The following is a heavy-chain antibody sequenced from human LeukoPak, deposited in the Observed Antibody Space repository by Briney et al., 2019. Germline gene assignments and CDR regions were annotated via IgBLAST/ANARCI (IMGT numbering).Heavy chain of an antibody. CDR2: ITSSSTYI. CDR3: ARDHVQQLALDAFDI. D-gene: IGHD6-13*01. J-gene: IGHJ3*02. V-gene: IGHV3-21*01. CDR1: GFTFSSYT. Sequence: GGSLRLSCAASGFTFSSYTINWVRQAPGKGLEWVSSITSSSTYIYYADSVKGRFTISRDNAKNSLYLQMNSLRAEDTAVYYCARDHVQQLALDAFDIWGQGTMVTVSS.